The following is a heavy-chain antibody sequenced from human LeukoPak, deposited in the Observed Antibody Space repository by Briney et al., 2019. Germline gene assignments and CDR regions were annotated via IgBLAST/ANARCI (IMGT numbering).Heavy chain of an antibody. J-gene: IGHJ6*03. D-gene: IGHD3-10*01. V-gene: IGHV3-33*06. CDR3: AKGGSGQRIGYYHYYMDV. Sequence: GGSLRLSCAASGFTFSSYGIHGVRQAPGRGLEWVAIIWYDGSNKYYADSVKGRFTISRDNSKNTLFLQMNSLRAEDTAVYYCAKGGSGQRIGYYHYYMDVWGKGTTVTVSS. CDR1: GFTFSSYG. CDR2: IWYDGSNK.